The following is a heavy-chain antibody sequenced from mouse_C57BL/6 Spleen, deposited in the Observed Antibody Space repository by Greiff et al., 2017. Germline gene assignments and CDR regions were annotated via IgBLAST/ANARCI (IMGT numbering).Heavy chain of an antibody. Sequence: QVQLQQSGAELVRPGTSVKMSCKASGYTFTNYWIGWAKQRPGHGLEWIGDIYPGGGYTNYNEKFKGKATLTADKSSSTAYMQFSSLTSEDSAIYYCARSKDSSGYGGFDYWGQGTTLTVSS. J-gene: IGHJ2*01. V-gene: IGHV1-63*01. CDR2: IYPGGGYT. CDR1: GYTFTNYW. D-gene: IGHD3-2*02. CDR3: ARSKDSSGYGGFDY.